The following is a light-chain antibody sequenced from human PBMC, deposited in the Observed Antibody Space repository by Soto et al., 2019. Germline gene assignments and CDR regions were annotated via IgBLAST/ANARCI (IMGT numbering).Light chain of an antibody. CDR2: GAS. V-gene: IGKV3-20*01. CDR3: QQYSIIPLPIT. J-gene: IGKJ5*01. Sequence: EIALTQSPGTLSFSPGDRATLSWRASQTVNTRHVAWYQQKTGQAPRLIIYGASTRATGIPDRFKGSVSGTDFTLTISRLEPEDFAVYYCQQYSIIPLPITFGQGTRLGIK. CDR1: QTVNTRH.